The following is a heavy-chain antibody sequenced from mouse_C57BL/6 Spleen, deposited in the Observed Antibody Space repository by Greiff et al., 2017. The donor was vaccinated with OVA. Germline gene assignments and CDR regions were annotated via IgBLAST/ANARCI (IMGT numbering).Heavy chain of an antibody. CDR3: AREYGSLHWYFDV. Sequence: QVQLQQSGPGLVQPSQSLSITCTVSGFSLTSYGVHWVRQSPGKGLEWLGVIWSGGSTDYNAAFISRRSISKDNSKSQVFFQMNSLQADDTAIYYCAREYGSLHWYFDVWGTGTTVTVSS. J-gene: IGHJ1*03. CDR1: GFSLTSYG. V-gene: IGHV2-2*01. CDR2: IWSGGST. D-gene: IGHD1-1*01.